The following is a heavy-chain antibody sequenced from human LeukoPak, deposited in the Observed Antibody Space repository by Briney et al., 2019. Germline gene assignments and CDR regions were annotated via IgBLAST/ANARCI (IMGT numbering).Heavy chain of an antibody. V-gene: IGHV1-2*02. CDR1: GYTFTGYY. D-gene: IGHD3-22*01. J-gene: IGHJ4*02. CDR3: ARALRYYSDSSGYAFDY. Sequence: ASVNVSCKASGYTFTGYYMHWVRQAPGQGLAWMGWINPKSGDTNFAQKFQGRVTMTRDTSINTAYMELSRLRSDDTAVYYCARALRYYSDSSGYAFDYWGQGTLVTVSS. CDR2: INPKSGDT.